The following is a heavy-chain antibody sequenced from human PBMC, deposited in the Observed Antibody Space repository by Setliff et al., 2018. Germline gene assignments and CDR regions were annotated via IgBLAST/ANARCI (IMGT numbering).Heavy chain of an antibody. CDR2: ISSSSSTI. Sequence: SCKASGFTFDDYAMHWVRQAPGKGLEWVSYISSSSSTIYYADSVKGRFTISRDNAKNSLYLQMNSLRAEDTAVYYCARDPYYYDSSGYLTFDYWGQGTLVTVSS. CDR3: ARDPYYYDSSGYLTFDY. D-gene: IGHD3-22*01. J-gene: IGHJ4*02. V-gene: IGHV3-11*01. CDR1: GFTFDDYA.